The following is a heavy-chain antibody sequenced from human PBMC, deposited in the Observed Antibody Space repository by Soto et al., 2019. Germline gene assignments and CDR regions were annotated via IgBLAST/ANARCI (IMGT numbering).Heavy chain of an antibody. D-gene: IGHD1-26*01. CDR1: GFTFSRYW. CDR2: IKQDLGEK. Sequence: EVQLVESGGGLVQPGGSLRLSCAASGFTSGFTFSRYWVSWVRQAPGKGLERVANIKQDLGEKYYVDSVKGRFTISRDNAKNSLCLQMNSLRAEDTAVYYCASGRIVGATRTIGLDYWGQGTLVTGSS. CDR3: ASGRIVGATRTIGLDY. V-gene: IGHV3-7*01. J-gene: IGHJ4*02.